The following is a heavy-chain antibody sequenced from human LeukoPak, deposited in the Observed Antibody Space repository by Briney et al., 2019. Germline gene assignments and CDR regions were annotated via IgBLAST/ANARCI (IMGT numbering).Heavy chain of an antibody. CDR3: AKGGWGSYDAFDI. D-gene: IGHD7-27*01. V-gene: IGHV3-23*01. Sequence: PGGSLRLSYAASGFTFSSYAMSWVRQAPGKGLEWVSPISGSGGSTYYADSVKGRFTISRDNSKNTLYLQMNSLRAEDTAVYYCAKGGWGSYDAFDIWGQGTMVTVSS. CDR2: ISGSGGST. CDR1: GFTFSSYA. J-gene: IGHJ3*02.